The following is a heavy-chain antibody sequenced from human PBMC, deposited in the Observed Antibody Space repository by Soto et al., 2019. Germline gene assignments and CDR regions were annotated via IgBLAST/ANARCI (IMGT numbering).Heavy chain of an antibody. Sequence: QVQLVQSGAEVKKPGSSVKVSCKASGGTFSSYTISWVRQAPGQGLEWMGRIIPILGIANYAQKFQGRVTITADKSTSTAYVELSSLRSEDTDVYYCAVDYGDYEKDAFDIWGQGTMVTVSS. CDR2: IIPILGIA. V-gene: IGHV1-69*02. CDR1: GGTFSSYT. CDR3: AVDYGDYEKDAFDI. J-gene: IGHJ3*02. D-gene: IGHD4-17*01.